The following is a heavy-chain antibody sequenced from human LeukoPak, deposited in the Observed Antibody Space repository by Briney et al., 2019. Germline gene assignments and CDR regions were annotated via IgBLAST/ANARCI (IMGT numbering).Heavy chain of an antibody. CDR3: ARDLYRDSLPVSWFDP. D-gene: IGHD4-11*01. CDR1: GYTFTSYG. CDR2: ISDYNGNT. Sequence: ASVKVSCKASGYTFTSYGISWVRQAPGQGLKWMGWISDYNGNTNYAQKLQGRVTMTTDTSTSTAYMELRSLRSDDTAVYYCARDLYRDSLPVSWFDPWGQGTLVTVSS. V-gene: IGHV1-18*01. J-gene: IGHJ5*02.